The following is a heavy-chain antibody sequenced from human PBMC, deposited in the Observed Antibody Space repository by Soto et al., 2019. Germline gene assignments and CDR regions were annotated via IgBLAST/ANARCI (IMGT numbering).Heavy chain of an antibody. CDR3: ARVSGYDSSGYYYYGMDV. CDR1: GYTFTGYY. D-gene: IGHD3-22*01. Sequence: ASVKLSCKASGYTFTGYYMHWVRQAPGQGLEWMGWINPNSGGTNYAQKFQGWVTMTRDTSISTAYMELSRLRSDDTAVYYCARVSGYDSSGYYYYGMDVWGQGTTVTVSS. CDR2: INPNSGGT. V-gene: IGHV1-2*04. J-gene: IGHJ6*02.